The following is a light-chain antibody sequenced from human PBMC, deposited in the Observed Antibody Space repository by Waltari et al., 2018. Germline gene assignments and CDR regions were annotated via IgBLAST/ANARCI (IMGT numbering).Light chain of an antibody. Sequence: EIVLTQSPGTLSLPPGERATLSCRASQRVSRTLAWYQQKPGPAPRLLIFGASNRATGIPDRFSGSGSGTDFSLIITRLEPEDSAMYYCQHYVRLPATFGQGTKVEIK. CDR1: QRVSRT. CDR3: QHYVRLPAT. CDR2: GAS. J-gene: IGKJ1*01. V-gene: IGKV3-20*01.